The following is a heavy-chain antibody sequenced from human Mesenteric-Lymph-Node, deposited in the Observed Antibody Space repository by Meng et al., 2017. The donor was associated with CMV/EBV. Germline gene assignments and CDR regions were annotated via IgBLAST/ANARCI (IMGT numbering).Heavy chain of an antibody. CDR2: INPKDGGT. Sequence: ASVKVSCKTSGYPFIDYYLHWLRQAPGQGLEWMGWINPKDGGTIFARKFQGRITMTRDTSISTGYMELSRLTYDDTAFYYCAGGGSAGRWMWGQGTLVTVFS. CDR3: AGGGSAGRWM. CDR1: GYPFIDYY. J-gene: IGHJ4*02. V-gene: IGHV1-2*02. D-gene: IGHD3-16*01.